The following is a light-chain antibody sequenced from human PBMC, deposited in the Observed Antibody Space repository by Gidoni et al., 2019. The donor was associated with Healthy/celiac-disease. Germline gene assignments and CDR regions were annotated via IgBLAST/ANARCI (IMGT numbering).Light chain of an antibody. CDR1: SSDVGGYNY. CDR3: SSYTSSSTPV. V-gene: IGLV2-14*01. Sequence: QSALTQPASVSGSPGQSIPISCTGTSSDVGGYNYVSWYQQHPGKDPKLMIYDVSNRPSGVSNRFSGSKSGNTASLTISGLQAEDEADYYCSSYTSSSTPVFGGGTKLTVL. J-gene: IGLJ2*01. CDR2: DVS.